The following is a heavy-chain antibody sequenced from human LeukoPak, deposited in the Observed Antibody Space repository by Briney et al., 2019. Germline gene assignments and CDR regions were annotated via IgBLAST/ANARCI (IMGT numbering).Heavy chain of an antibody. Sequence: PGGSLRVSCAASGFTFSSYAMSWVRQAPGKGLEWVSAISGSGGSTDYADSVKGRFTISRENSKNTLYLQMNSLRAEDTAVYYCAKSLISGSYYGYWGQGTLVTVSS. V-gene: IGHV3-23*01. J-gene: IGHJ4*02. CDR2: ISGSGGST. D-gene: IGHD3-10*01. CDR3: AKSLISGSYYGY. CDR1: GFTFSSYA.